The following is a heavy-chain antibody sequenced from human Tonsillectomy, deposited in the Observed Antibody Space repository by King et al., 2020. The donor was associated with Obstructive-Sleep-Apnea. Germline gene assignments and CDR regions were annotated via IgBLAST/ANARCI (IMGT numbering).Heavy chain of an antibody. CDR3: ARGSGAAAVNWFDP. D-gene: IGHD6-13*01. V-gene: IGHV4-34*01. Sequence: VQLQQWGAGLLKPSETLSLTCGVFGGSFSDYYWSWIRQPPGKGLEWLGEINHSGSTTYNPSLEGLVALSVDTTQNQFSLKLNSVTAADTAVYSCARGSGAAAVNWFDPWGQGTLVTVSS. CDR1: GGSFSDYY. J-gene: IGHJ5*02. CDR2: INHSGST.